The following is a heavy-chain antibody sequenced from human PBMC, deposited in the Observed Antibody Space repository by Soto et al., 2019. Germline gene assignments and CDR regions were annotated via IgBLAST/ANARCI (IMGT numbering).Heavy chain of an antibody. CDR3: ARDYYGSGIGGHWFDP. V-gene: IGHV4-31*03. J-gene: IGHJ5*02. D-gene: IGHD3-10*01. CDR1: GGSISSVGYY. Sequence: LSLTCTVSGGSISSVGYYWSWIRQHPGKGLEWIGYIYYSGSTYYNPSLKSRVTISVDTSKNQFSLKLSSVTAADTAVYYCARDYYGSGIGGHWFDPWGQGTLVTVS. CDR2: IYYSGST.